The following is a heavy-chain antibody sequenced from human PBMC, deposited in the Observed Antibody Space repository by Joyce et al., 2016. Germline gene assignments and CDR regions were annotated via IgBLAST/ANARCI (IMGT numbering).Heavy chain of an antibody. Sequence: QVQLLESGPGLVRPSQTLSLTCTVSGDSINSPGYDWNWGRQHPGKGLEWIGYIYYSGSTYYNPSLKSRVVISADTSKNQFSLSLDSLTAADTAVYYCARGVGRIAALGRRGPRGYLDPWGQGTLVTVSS. D-gene: IGHD6-6*01. CDR2: IYYSGST. CDR3: ARGVGRIAALGRRGPRGYLDP. CDR1: GDSINSPGYD. J-gene: IGHJ4*01. V-gene: IGHV4-31*03.